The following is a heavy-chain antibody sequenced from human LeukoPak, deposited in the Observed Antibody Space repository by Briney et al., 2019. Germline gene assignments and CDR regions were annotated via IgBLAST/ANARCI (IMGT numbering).Heavy chain of an antibody. D-gene: IGHD2-2*01. CDR1: GFTFSGSA. Sequence: GGSLRLSCAASGFTFSGSAMHWVRQASGKGLEWVGRIRSKANSYATAYAASVKGRFTISRDDSKNTAYLQMNSLKTEDTAVYYCTSAVPAATIYYYYYMDVWGKGTTVTISS. CDR3: TSAVPAATIYYYYYMDV. CDR2: IRSKANSYAT. V-gene: IGHV3-73*01. J-gene: IGHJ6*03.